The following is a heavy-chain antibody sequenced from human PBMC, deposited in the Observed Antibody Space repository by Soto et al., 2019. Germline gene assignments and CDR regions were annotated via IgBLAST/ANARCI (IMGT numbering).Heavy chain of an antibody. V-gene: IGHV4-59*01. J-gene: IGHJ6*02. D-gene: IGHD2-21*02. CDR2: IYYSGST. Sequence: SETLSLTCTVSGGSISSYYWSWIRQPPGKGLEWIGYIYYSGSTNYNPSLKSRVTISVDTSKNQFSLKLSSVTAADTAVYYCARDLWGYCGTDCYPLDVWGQGTTVTSP. CDR1: GGSISSYY. CDR3: ARDLWGYCGTDCYPLDV.